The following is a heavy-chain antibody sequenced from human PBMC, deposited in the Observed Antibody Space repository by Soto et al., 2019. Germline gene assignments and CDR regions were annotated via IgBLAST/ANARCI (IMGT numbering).Heavy chain of an antibody. CDR3: ARDGDSGYDYVDYYYYYGMDV. J-gene: IGHJ6*02. CDR1: GGSFSGYY. D-gene: IGHD5-12*01. Sequence: PSETLSLTCAVYGGSFSGYYWSWIRQPPGKGLEWVSSISSSSSYIYYADSVKGRFTISRDNAKNSLYLQMNSLRAEDTAVYYCARDGDSGYDYVDYYYYYGMDVWGQATTVTVSS. CDR2: ISSSSSYI. V-gene: IGHV3-21*01.